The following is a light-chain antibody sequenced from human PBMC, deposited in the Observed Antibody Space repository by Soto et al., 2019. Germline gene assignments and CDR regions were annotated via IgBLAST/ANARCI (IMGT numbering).Light chain of an antibody. CDR3: HQYNNFWT. CDR1: QSVSSN. V-gene: IGKV3D-15*01. J-gene: IGKJ1*01. CDR2: GAS. Sequence: EIVMTQSPATLSVSPGERATLSCRASQSVSSNLAWYQQKPGQAPRLLIYGASSRATGIPDRFSGSGSGTEFTLTISSLQSEDFGLYYCHQYNNFWTFGQGTKVDIK.